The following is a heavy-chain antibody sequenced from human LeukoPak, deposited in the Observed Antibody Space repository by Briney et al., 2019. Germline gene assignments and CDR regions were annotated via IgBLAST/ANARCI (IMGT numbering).Heavy chain of an antibody. CDR2: ISAYNGNT. CDR3: ARAQRGYCSDY. CDR1: GYTFTSYY. V-gene: IGHV1-18*04. D-gene: IGHD2-2*03. J-gene: IGHJ4*02. Sequence: ASVKVSCKASGYTFTSYYMHWVRQAPGQGLEWMGWISAYNGNTNYAQKLQGRVTMTTDTSTSTAYMELRSLRSDDTAVYYCARAQRGYCSDYWGQGTLVTVSS.